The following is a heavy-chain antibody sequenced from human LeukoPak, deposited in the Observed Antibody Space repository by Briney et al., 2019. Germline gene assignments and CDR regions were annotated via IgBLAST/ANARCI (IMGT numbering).Heavy chain of an antibody. Sequence: PGGSLRLSCAASGFTFSSYEMNWVRQAPGKGLEWVSYISTSGSTMYYADSVKGRFTTSRDNAKNSLYLQMNSLRAEDTAVYYCARDGPVVTTPFDNWGQGTLVTVSS. D-gene: IGHD4-23*01. CDR2: ISTSGSTM. V-gene: IGHV3-48*03. CDR3: ARDGPVVTTPFDN. CDR1: GFTFSSYE. J-gene: IGHJ4*02.